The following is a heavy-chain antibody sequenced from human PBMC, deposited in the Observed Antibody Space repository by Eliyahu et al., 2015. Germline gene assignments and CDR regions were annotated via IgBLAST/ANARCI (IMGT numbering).Heavy chain of an antibody. CDR3: ARVKDYYGSGTYSFDY. J-gene: IGHJ4*02. V-gene: IGHV4-38-2*02. D-gene: IGHD3-10*01. Sequence: QVQLQESGPRLXNPSETLSLTCSVSXYSITSGYXWGWVRQPPGKGLEWIGSMYHNGNAFHNPSLKSRLTMSADTSKNQFSLKLSSVTAADTAVYYCARVKDYYGSGTYSFDYWGQGALVTVSS. CDR1: XYSITSGYX. CDR2: MYHNGNA.